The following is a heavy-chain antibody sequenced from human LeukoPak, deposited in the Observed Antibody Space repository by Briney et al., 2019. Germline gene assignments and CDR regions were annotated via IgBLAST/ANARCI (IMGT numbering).Heavy chain of an antibody. D-gene: IGHD6-13*01. Sequence: PSETLSLTCTVSGGSVTDYYWSWIRQSPGKGLEWIGYIYYTGTSYNPSLKSRVTISADTSKNQFSLKLSSVTAADTAVYYCARGPPRYSSSWIRPWFDPWGQGTLVTVSS. CDR1: GGSVTDYY. CDR3: ARGPPRYSSSWIRPWFDP. J-gene: IGHJ5*02. CDR2: IYYTGT. V-gene: IGHV4-59*02.